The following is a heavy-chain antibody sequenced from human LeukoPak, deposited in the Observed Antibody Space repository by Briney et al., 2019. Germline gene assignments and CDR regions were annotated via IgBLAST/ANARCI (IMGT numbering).Heavy chain of an antibody. V-gene: IGHV3-21*01. Sequence: GGSLRLSCAASGFTFSSYSINWVRQAPGKGLEWVSSISSSSSYIYYADSVKGRFTISRDNAKNSLYLQMNSLRAEDTAVYYCARRFYYDSSGGNNAFDIWGQGTTVTVSS. J-gene: IGHJ3*02. CDR2: ISSSSSYI. CDR3: ARRFYYDSSGGNNAFDI. D-gene: IGHD3-22*01. CDR1: GFTFSSYS.